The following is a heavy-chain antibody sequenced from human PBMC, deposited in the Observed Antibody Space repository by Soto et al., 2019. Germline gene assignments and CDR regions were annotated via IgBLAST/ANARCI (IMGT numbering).Heavy chain of an antibody. J-gene: IGHJ4*02. CDR3: AKKSGVGATWYFDY. CDR1: EFTFSNYG. Sequence: EVQLLESGGGLVQPGGSLRLSCAASEFTFSNYGMSWVRQAPGKGLEWVSALPEIGTNTYYADSVKGRFTISRDNSKNTLFLQINNLRAGDTAVYYCAKKSGVGATWYFDYWGQGTLVTVSS. CDR2: LPEIGTNT. V-gene: IGHV3-23*01. D-gene: IGHD1-26*01.